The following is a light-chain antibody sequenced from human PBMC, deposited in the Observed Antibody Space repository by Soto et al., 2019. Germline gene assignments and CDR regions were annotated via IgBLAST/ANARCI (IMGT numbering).Light chain of an antibody. CDR3: QQSYSTPLVS. J-gene: IGKJ4*01. V-gene: IGKV1-39*01. CDR1: QSISSY. CDR2: TAS. Sequence: DIQMTQSPSSLSASVGERVTITCRASQSISSYLNWYQQKPGKAPKLLIYTASSLQSGVPSRFSGSGSGTDFTLTISSLQPEDFATYYCQQSYSTPLVSFGGGTKVEIK.